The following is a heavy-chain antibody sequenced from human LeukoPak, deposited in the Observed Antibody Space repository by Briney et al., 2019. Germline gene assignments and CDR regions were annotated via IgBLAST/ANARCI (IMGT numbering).Heavy chain of an antibody. CDR2: INPSGGST. J-gene: IGHJ3*02. V-gene: IGHV1-46*01. CDR3: ARDLGGYCSSTSCYPFLDAFDI. D-gene: IGHD2-2*01. CDR1: GYTFTSYY. Sequence: GASVKVSCKASGYTFTSYYMHWVRQAPGQGLEWMGIINPSGGSTSYAQKFQGRVTMTRDTSTSTVYMELSSLRSEDTAMYYCARDLGGYCSSTSCYPFLDAFDIWGQGTMVTVSS.